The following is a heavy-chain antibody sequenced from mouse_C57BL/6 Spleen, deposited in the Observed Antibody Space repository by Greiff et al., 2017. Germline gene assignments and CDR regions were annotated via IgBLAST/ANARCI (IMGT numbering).Heavy chain of an antibody. D-gene: IGHD1-1*01. J-gene: IGHJ1*03. CDR3: ARDTVVSHWYFEG. CDR1: GYTFTDHT. Sequence: LQESDAELVQPGASVKISCKVSGYTFTDHTIHWMKQRPEQGLEWIGYIYPRDGSTKYNEKFKGKATLTADKSSSTAYMQLNSLTSEDSAVYFCARDTVVSHWYFEGWGTGTTVTDSS. V-gene: IGHV1-78*01. CDR2: IYPRDGST.